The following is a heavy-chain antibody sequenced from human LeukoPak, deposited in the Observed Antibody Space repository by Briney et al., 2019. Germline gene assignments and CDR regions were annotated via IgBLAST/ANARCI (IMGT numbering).Heavy chain of an antibody. CDR3: ARKPTYVFWSGQSGRAEYFQH. Sequence: ASVKVSCKASGYTFTGPYIHWVRQAPGQGFEWMGWINPNSGDTNYAQKFQGRVTMTRDTSISTAYMELSRLRSDDTAVYYCARKPTYVFWSGQSGRAEYFQHGGQGTLVTVSS. J-gene: IGHJ1*01. CDR1: GYTFTGPY. V-gene: IGHV1-2*02. CDR2: INPNSGDT. D-gene: IGHD3-3*01.